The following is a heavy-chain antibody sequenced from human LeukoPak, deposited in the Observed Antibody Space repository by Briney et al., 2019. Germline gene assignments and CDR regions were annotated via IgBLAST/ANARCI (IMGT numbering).Heavy chain of an antibody. CDR3: AKAVRWNDDY. CDR1: GFTFYDYA. D-gene: IGHD1-1*01. V-gene: IGHV3-9*01. Sequence: SGGSLRLSCAASGFTFYDYAMHWVRPAPGEGLEWVSGISWNSGSIGYADSVNGRFTISRDNAKNSMYLQMNSLRAEDTALYYCAKAVRWNDDYWGQGTLVTVSS. CDR2: ISWNSGSI. J-gene: IGHJ4*02.